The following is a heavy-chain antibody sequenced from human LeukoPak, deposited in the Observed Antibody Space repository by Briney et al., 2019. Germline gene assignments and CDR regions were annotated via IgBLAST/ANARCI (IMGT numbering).Heavy chain of an antibody. Sequence: GRSLRLSCAASGFTFSSYGMHWVRQAPGKGLEWVAVISYDGSNKYYADSVKGRFTISRDNSKNTLYLQMNSLRAEDTAVYYCAKDLVRFNDAYSGYDLDYWGQGTLVTVSS. CDR1: GFTFSSYG. D-gene: IGHD5-12*01. CDR3: AKDLVRFNDAYSGYDLDY. V-gene: IGHV3-30*18. CDR2: ISYDGSNK. J-gene: IGHJ4*02.